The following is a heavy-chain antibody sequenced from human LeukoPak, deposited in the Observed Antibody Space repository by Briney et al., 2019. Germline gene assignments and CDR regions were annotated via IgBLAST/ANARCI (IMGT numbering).Heavy chain of an antibody. CDR2: IYYSGST. CDR3: TRAIWIGYYYGMDV. D-gene: IGHD3-10*01. CDR1: GGSISSGSYY. Sequence: SETLSLTCTVSGGSISSGSYYWSWIRQPPGKGLEWIGYIYYSGSTSYNPSLKSRVTISVDTSKNQFSLKLSSVTAADTAVYYCTRAIWIGYYYGMDVWGQGTTVTVSS. J-gene: IGHJ6*02. V-gene: IGHV4-61*01.